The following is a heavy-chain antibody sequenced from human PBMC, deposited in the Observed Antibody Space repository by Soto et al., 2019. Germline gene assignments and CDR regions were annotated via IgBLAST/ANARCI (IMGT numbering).Heavy chain of an antibody. D-gene: IGHD1-26*01. V-gene: IGHV1-8*01. CDR2: MNPNSGNT. CDR1: GYTFTSYD. J-gene: IGHJ2*01. CDR3: ARGRGIVGATTEVVWYFDL. Sequence: QVQLVQSGAEVKKPGASVKVSCKASGYTFTSYDINWVRQATGQGLEWMGWMNPNSGNTGYAQKFQGRVTKTRNTSISTAYMGLSSLRSEDTAVYYCARGRGIVGATTEVVWYFDLWGRGTLVTVSS.